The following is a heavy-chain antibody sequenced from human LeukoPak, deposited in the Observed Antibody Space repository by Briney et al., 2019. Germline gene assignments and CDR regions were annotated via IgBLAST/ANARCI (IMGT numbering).Heavy chain of an antibody. V-gene: IGHV3-21*01. Sequence: GGSLRLSCAASGFTFRSNGMNWVRQAPGKGLEWVSSISGSGNYIYYADSVKGRFTISRDNSKNSLYLQLNSLRAEDTAVYYCTTGTWIQLWLADYWGQGTLVTVSS. CDR3: TTGTWIQLWLADY. J-gene: IGHJ4*02. CDR1: GFTFRSNG. CDR2: ISGSGNYI. D-gene: IGHD5-18*01.